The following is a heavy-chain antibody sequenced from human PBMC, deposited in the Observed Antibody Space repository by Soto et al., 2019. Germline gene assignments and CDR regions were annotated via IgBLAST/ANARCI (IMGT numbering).Heavy chain of an antibody. J-gene: IGHJ6*03. CDR1: GGSISSGGYY. Sequence: LTCAVSGGSISSGGYYWGWIRQPPGKGPEWIGTIHYGGDTYYNPSLRSRVSLSVDTSKNQFSLRLRSVTAADTAVYYCARHVADNYHYYYMDVWGKGTTVTVSS. V-gene: IGHV4-39*01. CDR3: ARHVADNYHYYYMDV. D-gene: IGHD3-9*01. CDR2: IHYGGDT.